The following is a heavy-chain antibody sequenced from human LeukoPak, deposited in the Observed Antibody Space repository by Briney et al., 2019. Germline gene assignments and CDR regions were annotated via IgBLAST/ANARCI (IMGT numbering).Heavy chain of an antibody. D-gene: IGHD2-8*02. J-gene: IGHJ4*02. CDR1: GFTFSNAW. Sequence: GGSLRLSCAASGFTFSNAWMSWVRQAPGKGLEWVSDNSGSGGSTYYADSVKGRFTISRDNSKNTLYLQMNSLRAEDTAIYYCATYRQVLLPFESWGQGTLVTVSS. CDR3: ATYRQVLLPFES. V-gene: IGHV3-23*01. CDR2: NSGSGGST.